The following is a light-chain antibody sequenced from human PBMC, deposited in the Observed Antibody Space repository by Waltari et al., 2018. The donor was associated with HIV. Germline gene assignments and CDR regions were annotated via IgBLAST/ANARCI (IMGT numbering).Light chain of an antibody. V-gene: IGKV3-15*01. CDR2: DAS. Sequence: EIVMTQSPATLSVSPGERVTLSCRASQNVNSYLGWFQQKPGQAPRLLIYDASSRATDTPVRFSASGSGTVFSLTISGLQSEDFAVYYCQHYNHGPPLTFGGGTKVEIK. J-gene: IGKJ4*01. CDR1: QNVNSY. CDR3: QHYNHGPPLT.